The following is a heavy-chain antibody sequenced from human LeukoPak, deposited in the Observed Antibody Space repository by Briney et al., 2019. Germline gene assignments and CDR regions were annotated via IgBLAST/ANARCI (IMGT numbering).Heavy chain of an antibody. D-gene: IGHD2-21*01. Sequence: QTGGSLRLSCAASGFTFSDSAIYWVRQASGKGLEWVGRIKSKANSYETAYGASVKGRFIVSRDDSKNTAFLQVNSLKTEDTAIYYCIRLGGGEAYWGQGALVTVSS. V-gene: IGHV3-73*01. J-gene: IGHJ4*02. CDR2: IKSKANSYET. CDR3: IRLGGGEAY. CDR1: GFTFSDSA.